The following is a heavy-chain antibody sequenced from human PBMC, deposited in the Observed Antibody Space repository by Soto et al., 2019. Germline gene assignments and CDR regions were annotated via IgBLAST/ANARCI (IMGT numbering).Heavy chain of an antibody. J-gene: IGHJ5*02. D-gene: IGHD3-22*01. V-gene: IGHV1-24*01. CDR3: ATDLSITMIGPWFDP. CDR2: FDPEDGET. CDR1: GYTLTALS. Sequence: XSVKVSYNVTGYTLTALSMHWVRHSPGKGLEWMGGFDPEDGETIYAQKFQGRVTMIEDTSTDTAYMELSSLRSEDTAVYYCATDLSITMIGPWFDPWGQGTLVTVSS.